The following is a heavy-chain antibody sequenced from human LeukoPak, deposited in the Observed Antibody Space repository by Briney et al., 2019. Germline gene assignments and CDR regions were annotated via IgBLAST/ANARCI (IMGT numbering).Heavy chain of an antibody. CDR2: IYHSGST. Sequence: SQTLSLTCAVSGGSISSGGYSWSWIRQPPGKGLEWIGYIYHSGSTYYNPSLKSRVTISVDRSKNQFSLKLSSVTAADTAVYYCARAYSDYLWGRFDPWGQGTLVTVSS. CDR1: GGSISSGGYS. V-gene: IGHV4-30-2*01. D-gene: IGHD4-11*01. CDR3: ARAYSDYLWGRFDP. J-gene: IGHJ5*02.